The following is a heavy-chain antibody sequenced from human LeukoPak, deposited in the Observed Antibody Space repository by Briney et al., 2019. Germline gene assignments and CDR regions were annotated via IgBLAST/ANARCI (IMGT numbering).Heavy chain of an antibody. CDR3: AKDRIVGATGVGYFDY. J-gene: IGHJ4*02. Sequence: GGSLRLSCAASGFTFSSYGIHWVRQAPGKGLEWVAFIRHDGNKNYYADSVKGRFTISRDNSKDTLYLQMSSLRPEDTAVYYCAKDRIVGATGVGYFDYWGQGTLVTVSS. CDR2: IRHDGNKN. CDR1: GFTFSSYG. V-gene: IGHV3-30*02. D-gene: IGHD1-26*01.